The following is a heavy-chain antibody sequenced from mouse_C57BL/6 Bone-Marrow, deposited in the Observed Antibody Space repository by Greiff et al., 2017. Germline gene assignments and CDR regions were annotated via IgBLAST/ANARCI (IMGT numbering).Heavy chain of an antibody. D-gene: IGHD1-1*01. CDR1: GYTFTDYY. V-gene: IGHV1-26*01. CDR2: IIPNNGGT. CDR3: AGYYVSSFWFAY. J-gene: IGHJ3*01. Sequence: EVQLQQSGPELVKPGASVKISCKASGYTFTDYYMNWVKQSHGKSLEWIGDIIPNNGGTSYNKKFKGKATLTVDKSSNTAYMELRSLTSDDSAVYYFAGYYVSSFWFAYWGQGTLVTVSA.